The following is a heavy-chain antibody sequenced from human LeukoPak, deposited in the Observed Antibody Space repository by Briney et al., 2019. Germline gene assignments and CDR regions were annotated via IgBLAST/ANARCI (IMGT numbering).Heavy chain of an antibody. CDR2: IIPIFGTA. J-gene: IGHJ4*02. V-gene: IGHV1-69*01. Sequence: GSSVKVSCKASGGTFSSYAISWVRQAPGQGIEWMGWIIPIFGTANYAQKFQGRVTITAYESTSTAYMELSSLRSEDTAVYYCATYDIVVVPAAIHHWGQGTLVTVSS. D-gene: IGHD2-2*02. CDR3: ATYDIVVVPAAIHH. CDR1: GGTFSSYA.